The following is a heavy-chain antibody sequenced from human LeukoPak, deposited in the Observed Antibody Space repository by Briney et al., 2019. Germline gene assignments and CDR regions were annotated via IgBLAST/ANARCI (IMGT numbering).Heavy chain of an antibody. V-gene: IGHV4-34*01. D-gene: IGHD3-10*01. CDR2: INHSGST. Sequence: SETLSLTCAVSGGSFSGYYWSWIRQPPGKGLEWIGEINHSGSTNYNPSLKSRVTISVDTSKNQFSLKLSSVTAADTAVYYCAREFVTMVRGVIINYYGMDVWGQGTTVTVSS. J-gene: IGHJ6*02. CDR3: AREFVTMVRGVIINYYGMDV. CDR1: GGSFSGYY.